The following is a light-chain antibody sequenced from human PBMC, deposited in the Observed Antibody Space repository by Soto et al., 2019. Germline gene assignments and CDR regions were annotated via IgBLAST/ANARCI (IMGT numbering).Light chain of an antibody. CDR3: SSYTSDTSYV. CDR2: AVS. J-gene: IGLJ1*01. CDR1: SSDFGLYDY. Sequence: SALTQPASVSGSPGHSITISFTGTSSDFGLYDYVSWYHQHPGKAPQLMIYAVSNRPSGVSNRFSASKSGNTASLFISGLQAEDEADYYCSSYTSDTSYVLGSATKVTV. V-gene: IGLV2-14*01.